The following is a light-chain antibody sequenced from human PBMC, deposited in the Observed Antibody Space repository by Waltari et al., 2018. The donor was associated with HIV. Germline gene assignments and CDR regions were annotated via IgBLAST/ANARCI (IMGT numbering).Light chain of an antibody. CDR1: SSDVGGYNY. V-gene: IGLV2-11*01. CDR2: DVS. J-gene: IGLJ2*01. Sequence: QSALTQPRSVSGSPGQSVTISCTGTSSDVGGYNYVSWYQQHPGKAPKVLIYDVSERPSGVSNRFSGSKSGNTASLTISGLQAEDEADYYCGSSMTNVNMDVFGGGTKLTVL. CDR3: GSSMTNVNMDV.